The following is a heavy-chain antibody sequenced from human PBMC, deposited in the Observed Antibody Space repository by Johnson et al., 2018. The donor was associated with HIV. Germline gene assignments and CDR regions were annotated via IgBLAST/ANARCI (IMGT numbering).Heavy chain of an antibody. Sequence: QVQLVESGGGLVKPGGSLRLSCAASGFTFSDYYMSWIRQAPGKGLEWVSYISSSGSTIYYADSVKGRFTISRDNAKNSLYLQMNSRGAEDAAGYYCATLPGTYYYGSSGFYYGNDAFDVWGQGTMVTVS. CDR3: ATLPGTYYYGSSGFYYGNDAFDV. CDR1: GFTFSDYY. J-gene: IGHJ3*01. CDR2: ISSSGSTI. D-gene: IGHD3-22*01. V-gene: IGHV3-11*04.